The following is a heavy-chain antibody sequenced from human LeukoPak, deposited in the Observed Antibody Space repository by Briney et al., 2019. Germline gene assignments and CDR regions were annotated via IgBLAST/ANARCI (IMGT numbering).Heavy chain of an antibody. J-gene: IGHJ6*03. D-gene: IGHD3-9*01. CDR3: ARANDNYYYYYMDV. CDR2: ISSSGSTI. V-gene: IGHV3-48*03. Sequence: GGSLRLSCSASGFTFSSYEMNWVRQAPGKGLEWVSYISSSGSTIYYADSVKGRFTISRDNAKNSLYLQMNSLRAEDTAVYYCARANDNYYYYYMDVWGKGTTVTISS. CDR1: GFTFSSYE.